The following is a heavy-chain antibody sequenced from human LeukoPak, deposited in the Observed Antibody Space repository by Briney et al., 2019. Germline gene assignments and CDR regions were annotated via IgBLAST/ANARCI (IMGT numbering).Heavy chain of an antibody. CDR1: GASISGYY. Sequence: KPSETLSLTCTVSGASISGYYWSWIRQPPGKGLEWIGYMHSTGSTNQNPSLKSRVTMPVDASKNQFSLKLTSVTAADTAVYYCARVAAAGTNFDYWGQGTLVTVSS. J-gene: IGHJ4*02. CDR3: ARVAAAGTNFDY. CDR2: MHSTGST. D-gene: IGHD6-13*01. V-gene: IGHV4-59*01.